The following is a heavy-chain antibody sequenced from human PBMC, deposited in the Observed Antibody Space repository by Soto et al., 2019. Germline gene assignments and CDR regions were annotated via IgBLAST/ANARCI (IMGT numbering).Heavy chain of an antibody. D-gene: IGHD2-8*01. CDR3: AKNGLSDSPSAIDS. Sequence: GGSLRLSCATSGFTFSNNGMSWVRQAPGKGLDWVSGISGRGRNTYYADSVKGRFTISRDNSKNTVFLQMNSLRAEDTAVYYCAKNGLSDSPSAIDSWGQGTLVTVSS. J-gene: IGHJ4*02. V-gene: IGHV3-23*01. CDR1: GFTFSNNG. CDR2: ISGRGRNT.